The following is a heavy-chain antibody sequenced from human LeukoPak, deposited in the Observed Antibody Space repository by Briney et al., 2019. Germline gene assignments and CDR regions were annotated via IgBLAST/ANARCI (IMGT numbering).Heavy chain of an antibody. CDR3: ARGDAPRPYYDFWSGYYKGSEFDY. Sequence: PSETLSLTCTVSGGSISSSSYYWGWIRQPPGKGLEWIGSIYYSGSTYYNPSLKSRVTISVDTSKNQFSLKLSSVTAADTAVYYCARGDAPRPYYDFWSGYYKGSEFDYWGQGTLVTVSS. CDR2: IYYSGST. J-gene: IGHJ4*02. CDR1: GGSISSSSYY. V-gene: IGHV4-39*07. D-gene: IGHD3-3*01.